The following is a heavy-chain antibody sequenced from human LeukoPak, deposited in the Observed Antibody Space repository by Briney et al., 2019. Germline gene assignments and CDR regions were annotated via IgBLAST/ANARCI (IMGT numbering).Heavy chain of an antibody. CDR2: IHHSGTT. J-gene: IGHJ4*02. Sequence: PSETLSLTCSVSGYSINSVYYWGWIRQPPEKGLEWIGSIHHSGTTYYNPSLKSRVTISMDTSRNQFSLKLSSVTAADTAVYYCARDAYGGNPPYFDCWGQGTLVTVSS. CDR1: GYSINSVYY. D-gene: IGHD4-23*01. CDR3: ARDAYGGNPPYFDC. V-gene: IGHV4-38-2*02.